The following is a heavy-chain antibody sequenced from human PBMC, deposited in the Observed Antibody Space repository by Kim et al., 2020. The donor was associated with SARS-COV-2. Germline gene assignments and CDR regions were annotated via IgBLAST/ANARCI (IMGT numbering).Heavy chain of an antibody. D-gene: IGHD3-10*01. J-gene: IGHJ5*02. Sequence: ASVKVSCKASGYTFDTFSLYWLRQAPVQRFEWMGWINGGNGNTRYSQNFQGRVIFTRDTSATTAYMELTSLTFKDTAVYYCAREGSGSYNWLDPCGQGTL. CDR2: INGGNGNT. CDR1: GYTFDTFS. V-gene: IGHV1-3*01. CDR3: AREGSGSYNWLDP.